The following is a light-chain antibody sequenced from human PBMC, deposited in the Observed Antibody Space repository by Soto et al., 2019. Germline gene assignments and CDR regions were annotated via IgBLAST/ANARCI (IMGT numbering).Light chain of an antibody. V-gene: IGLV2-14*01. J-gene: IGLJ1*01. Sequence: QSVLTQPPSASGSPGQSVTISCTGTSSDVGGYNYVSWYQQHPGKAPKLMIYEVTNRPSGVSNRFSGSKSGNTASLTISGLQAEDEAEYYCSSYTSSSTYVFGTGTKLTVL. CDR3: SSYTSSSTYV. CDR1: SSDVGGYNY. CDR2: EVT.